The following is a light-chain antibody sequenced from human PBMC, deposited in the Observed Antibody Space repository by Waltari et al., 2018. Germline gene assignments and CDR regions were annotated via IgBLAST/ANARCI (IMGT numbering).Light chain of an antibody. CDR3: QQYYNTRWT. J-gene: IGKJ1*01. V-gene: IGKV4-1*01. CDR1: QSVLYSSNNKNY. CDR2: WAS. Sequence: DIVMTQSPDSLAVSLGERATINCKSSQSVLYSSNNKNYLAWYQQKSGQPPKLFIYWASTRESGVPDRFRGSGSGTDFTLTISSLQAEDVAVYYCQQYYNTRWTFGHGTKVEVK.